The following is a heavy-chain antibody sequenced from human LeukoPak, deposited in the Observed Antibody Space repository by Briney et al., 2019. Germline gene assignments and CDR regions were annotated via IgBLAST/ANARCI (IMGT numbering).Heavy chain of an antibody. V-gene: IGHV3-21*01. J-gene: IGHJ6*02. D-gene: IGHD4-17*01. CDR3: ARPTVTTDYYGMDV. CDR2: ISSSSSYI. Sequence: GGSLRLSCAASGFTFSSYSMNWVRQAPGKRLEWVSSISSSSSYIYYADSVKGRFTISRDNAKNSLYLQMNSLRAEDTAVYYCARPTVTTDYYGMDVWGQGTTVTVSS. CDR1: GFTFSSYS.